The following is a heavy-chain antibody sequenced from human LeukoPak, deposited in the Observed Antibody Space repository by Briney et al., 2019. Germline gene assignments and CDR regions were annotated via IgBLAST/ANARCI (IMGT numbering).Heavy chain of an antibody. D-gene: IGHD2-8*01. CDR1: GFTLSTYA. CDR3: ARGYRNYGVAFDI. V-gene: IGHV3-30*01. J-gene: IGHJ3*02. CDR2: FSYDGTTK. Sequence: PGGSLRLSCAVSGFTLSTYAMHWVRQAPGKGLEWVAMFSYDGTTKFNADSVQGRFTISRDTSKDTLDLQMNSLRAEDTAVYYCARGYRNYGVAFDIWGHGTLVTVSS.